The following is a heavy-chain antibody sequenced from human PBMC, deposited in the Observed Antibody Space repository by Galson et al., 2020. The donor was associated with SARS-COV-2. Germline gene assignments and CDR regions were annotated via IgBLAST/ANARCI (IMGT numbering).Heavy chain of an antibody. D-gene: IGHD3-22*01. CDR1: GFTFTNHW. Sequence: TGGSLRLSCAASGFTFTNHWMHWVRQAPGKGLEWVANIRQDGREQFYVDSVKGRFTISRDNAKKSLFLQMNSLRAEDTAVYYCAREDDSSGSLGYLWGQGTLVTVSS. CDR3: AREDDSSGSLGYL. J-gene: IGHJ5*02. CDR2: IRQDGREQ. V-gene: IGHV3-7*01.